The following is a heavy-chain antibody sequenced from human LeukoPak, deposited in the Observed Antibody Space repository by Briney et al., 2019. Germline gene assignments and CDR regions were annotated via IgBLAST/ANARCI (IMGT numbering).Heavy chain of an antibody. Sequence: SETLSLTCTVSGGSISSGGYYWIWIRQYPGKGLEWIGYIYYSGSTYYNPSLKSRLTISVDTSKNQFSLKLSSVTAADTAVYYCASADYEDAFDIWGQGTMVTVSS. CDR1: GGSISSGGYY. V-gene: IGHV4-31*03. J-gene: IGHJ3*02. D-gene: IGHD4-17*01. CDR3: ASADYEDAFDI. CDR2: IYYSGST.